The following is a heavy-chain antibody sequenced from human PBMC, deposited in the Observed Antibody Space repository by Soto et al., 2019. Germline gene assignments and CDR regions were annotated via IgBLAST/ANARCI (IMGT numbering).Heavy chain of an antibody. J-gene: IGHJ6*03. Sequence: SETLSLTCAVYGGSFSGYYWSWIRQPPGKGLEWIGEINHSGSTNYNPSLKSRVTMSVDTSKNQFSLKLSSVTAADTAVYYCARAPRGYYCYYMDVWGKGTTVTVSS. V-gene: IGHV4-34*01. CDR1: GGSFSGYY. CDR3: ARAPRGYYCYYMDV. CDR2: INHSGST.